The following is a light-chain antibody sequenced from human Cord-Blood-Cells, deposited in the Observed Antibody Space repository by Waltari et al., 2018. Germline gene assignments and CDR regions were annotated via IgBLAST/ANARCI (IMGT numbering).Light chain of an antibody. J-gene: IGKJ2*01. CDR3: QQYNNWPRT. CDR1: QSVSSK. V-gene: IGKV3-15*01. Sequence: EIVMTQSPATLSVSPGGRATHSFRASQSVSSKLAWYQQKPGQATRLLIYGASTRATGIPARFSGSGSGTEFTLTISSLQSEDFAVYYCQQYNNWPRTFGQGTKLEIK. CDR2: GAS.